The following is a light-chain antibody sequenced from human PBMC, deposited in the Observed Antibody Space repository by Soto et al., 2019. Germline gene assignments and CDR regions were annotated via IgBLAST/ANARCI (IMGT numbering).Light chain of an antibody. Sequence: LTQPPSASGTPGHGVTIFCSGSSSNIGSNYVYWYQHLPGAAPKLLIYRNNERPSGVPDRFSGSKSGTSASLAISGLRSDDEADYYCATWDDSLSGHYVFGTGTKVTVL. CDR1: SSNIGSNY. J-gene: IGLJ1*01. CDR3: ATWDDSLSGHYV. V-gene: IGLV1-47*01. CDR2: RNN.